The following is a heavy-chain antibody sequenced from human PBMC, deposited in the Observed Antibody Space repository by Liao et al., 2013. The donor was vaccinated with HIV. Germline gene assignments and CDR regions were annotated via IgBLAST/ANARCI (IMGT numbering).Heavy chain of an antibody. CDR3: ARDQGGKYHLVYPWYFDL. CDR2: IYYSGST. CDR1: GGSISSSSYY. D-gene: IGHD2-2*02. Sequence: QVQLRESGPGLVKPSETLSLTCTVSGGSISSSSYYWGWIRQAPGKGLEWIGTIYYSGSTFYNPSVRSRLTISVDTSKNEFSLRLSSVTAADAAVYYCARDQGGKYHLVYPWYFDLWGRGTRSLSPQ. V-gene: IGHV4-39*07. J-gene: IGHJ2*01.